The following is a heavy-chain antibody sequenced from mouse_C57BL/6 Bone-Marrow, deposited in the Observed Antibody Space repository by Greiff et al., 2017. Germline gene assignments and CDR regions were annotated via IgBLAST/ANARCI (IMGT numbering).Heavy chain of an antibody. CDR2: INPYNGGT. V-gene: IGHV1-19*01. Sequence: EVQLQQSGPVLVKPGASVKMSCKASGYTFTDYYMNWVKQSHGKSLEWIGVINPYNGGTSYNQKFKGKATLTVDKSSSTAYMELNSLTSEDSAVYCCARDYYGSSDYWGQGTTLTVSS. CDR1: GYTFTDYY. CDR3: ARDYYGSSDY. D-gene: IGHD1-1*01. J-gene: IGHJ2*01.